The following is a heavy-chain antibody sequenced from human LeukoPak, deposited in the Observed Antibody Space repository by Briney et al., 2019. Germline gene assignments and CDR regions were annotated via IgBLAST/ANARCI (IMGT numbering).Heavy chain of an antibody. D-gene: IGHD3-16*01. CDR3: ARETSVGGWFDP. Sequence: PSETLSLTCAVSGGSISSGGYSWSWIRQPPGKGLEWIGYIYHSGSTYYNPSLKSRVTISVDRSKNQFSLKLSSVTAADTAAYYCARETSVGGWFDPWGQGTLVTVSS. V-gene: IGHV4-30-2*01. CDR1: GGSISSGGYS. CDR2: IYHSGST. J-gene: IGHJ5*02.